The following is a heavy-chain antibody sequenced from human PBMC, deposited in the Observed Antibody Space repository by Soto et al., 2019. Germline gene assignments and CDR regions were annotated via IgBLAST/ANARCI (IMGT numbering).Heavy chain of an antibody. D-gene: IGHD6-19*01. V-gene: IGHV3-7*01. Sequence: EVQLVESGGDLVQPGGSLRLSCAASGFTFSSYWMSWVRQAPGKGLEWVANIKQDGSEKYYVDSVKGRFTISRDNAKNSLYLQMNSLRAEDTAVYYCAREHRSGWSNPTVTSYYMDVWGKGTTVTVSS. CDR2: IKQDGSEK. CDR3: AREHRSGWSNPTVTSYYMDV. CDR1: GFTFSSYW. J-gene: IGHJ6*03.